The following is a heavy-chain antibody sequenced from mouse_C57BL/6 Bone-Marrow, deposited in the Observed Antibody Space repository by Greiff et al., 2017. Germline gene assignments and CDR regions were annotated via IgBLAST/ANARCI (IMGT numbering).Heavy chain of an antibody. CDR1: GYTFTNYW. CDR3: ARSVRMDY. Sequence: VQLQQSGAELVRPGTSVKMSCKASGYTFTNYWIGWAKQRPGNGLEWIGDIYPGGGYTNYNEKFKGKATLTADKSSSTAYMQFSSLTSVYASVYYCARSVRMDYWGQGTSVTVSS. J-gene: IGHJ4*01. V-gene: IGHV1-63*01. CDR2: IYPGGGYT.